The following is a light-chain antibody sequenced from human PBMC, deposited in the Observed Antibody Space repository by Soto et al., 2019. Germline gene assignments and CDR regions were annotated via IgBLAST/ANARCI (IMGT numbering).Light chain of an antibody. V-gene: IGKV3-20*01. CDR3: QQYRGSPRT. Sequence: EIVLTQSPGTLSLSPGEGATLSCRASQSINSFLAWYQQRRGQAPRLLIHGASNRATGIPDRFSGSGSGTDFTLTICRLEPEDFAVYYCQQYRGSPRTFGQGTKVEVK. CDR1: QSINSF. J-gene: IGKJ1*01. CDR2: GAS.